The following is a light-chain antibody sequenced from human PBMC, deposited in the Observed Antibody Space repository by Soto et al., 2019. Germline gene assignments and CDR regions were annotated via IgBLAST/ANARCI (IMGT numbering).Light chain of an antibody. CDR1: QTVSSSY. J-gene: IGKJ5*01. Sequence: EIVFTPSPGTLSFSPGERAPLSCRAIQTVSSSYLAWYQQKPGQAPRLLIYGASSRATGIPDRFSGSGSGTDFTLTISRLEPEDFAVYYCQQYGSSPPITFGQGTRLEIK. V-gene: IGKV3-20*01. CDR3: QQYGSSPPIT. CDR2: GAS.